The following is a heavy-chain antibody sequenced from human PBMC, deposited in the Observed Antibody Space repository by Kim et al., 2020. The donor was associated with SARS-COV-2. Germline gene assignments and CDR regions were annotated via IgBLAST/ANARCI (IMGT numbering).Heavy chain of an antibody. Sequence: SVKVSCKASGGTFSSYAISWVRQAPGQGLEWMGGIIPIFGTANYAQKFQGRVTITADESTSTAYMELSSLRSEDTAVYYCASCPLRYFDQNWFDPWGQGTLVTVSS. CDR1: GGTFSSYA. D-gene: IGHD3-9*01. CDR3: ASCPLRYFDQNWFDP. J-gene: IGHJ5*02. CDR2: IIPIFGTA. V-gene: IGHV1-69*13.